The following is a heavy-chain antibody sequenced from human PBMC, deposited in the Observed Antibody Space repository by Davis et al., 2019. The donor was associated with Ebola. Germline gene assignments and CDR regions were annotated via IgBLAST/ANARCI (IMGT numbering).Heavy chain of an antibody. Sequence: SETLSLTCAVSGGSISSGGYSWSWIRQPPGKGLEWIGYIYHSGSTYYNPSLKSRVTISVDTSKNQFSLKLSSVTAADTAVYYCAREAADGYKIKGFDYWGQGTLVTVSS. J-gene: IGHJ4*02. CDR2: IYHSGST. D-gene: IGHD5-24*01. CDR1: GGSISSGGYS. V-gene: IGHV4-30-2*01. CDR3: AREAADGYKIKGFDY.